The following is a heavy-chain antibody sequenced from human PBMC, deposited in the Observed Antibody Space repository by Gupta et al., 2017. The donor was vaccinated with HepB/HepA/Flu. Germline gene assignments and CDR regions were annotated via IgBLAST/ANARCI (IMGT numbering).Heavy chain of an antibody. J-gene: IGHJ4*02. CDR2: IKQDGSEK. CDR3: ARDYAVVVPAAIRFDY. D-gene: IGHD2-2*01. CDR1: GFTFSSYW. Sequence: EVQLVESGGGLVQPGGSLRPSCAASGFTFSSYWMSWVRQAPGKGLEWVANIKQDGSEKYYVDSVKGRFTISRDNAKNSRYLQMNSLRAEDTAVYYCARDYAVVVPAAIRFDYWGQGTLVTVSS. V-gene: IGHV3-7*01.